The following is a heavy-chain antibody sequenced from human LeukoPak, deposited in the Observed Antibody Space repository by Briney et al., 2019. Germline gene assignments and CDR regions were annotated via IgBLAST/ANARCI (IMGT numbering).Heavy chain of an antibody. CDR2: ISCDGSNK. D-gene: IGHD3-3*01. Sequence: PGGSLRLSCAASGFTFSSYAMHWVRQAPGKGLEWVAVISCDGSNKYYADSVKGRFTISRDNSKNTLYLQMNSLRAEDTAVYYCARDSPVFDFWSGYRSEYYFDYWGQGTLVTVSS. CDR3: ARDSPVFDFWSGYRSEYYFDY. CDR1: GFTFSSYA. V-gene: IGHV3-30-3*01. J-gene: IGHJ4*02.